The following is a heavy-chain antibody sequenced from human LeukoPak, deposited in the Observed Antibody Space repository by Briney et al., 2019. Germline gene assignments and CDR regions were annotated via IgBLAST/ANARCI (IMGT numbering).Heavy chain of an antibody. CDR1: GFPFSDYY. V-gene: IGHV3-11*06. J-gene: IGHJ6*02. Sequence: GGSLRLSCAASGFPFSDYYMTWIRQAPGKGLECISYISRTSSHTNYADSVKGRFAISRDNTKNSLYLQMNNLRAEDTAVYYGACLWLDPRGLYYYGMDVWGQGTTVTVSS. D-gene: IGHD6-19*01. CDR2: ISRTSSHT. CDR3: ACLWLDPRGLYYYGMDV.